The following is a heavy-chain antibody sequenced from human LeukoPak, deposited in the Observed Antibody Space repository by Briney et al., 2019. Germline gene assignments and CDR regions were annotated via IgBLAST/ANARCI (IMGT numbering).Heavy chain of an antibody. CDR2: IYPGDSNI. V-gene: IGHV5-51*01. J-gene: IGHJ5*02. Sequence: GESLKISCKGSGYTFTNYWIGWVRQMPGKGLEWMGIIYPGDSNIRYSPSFQGQVTISADKSISTAYLQWSSLKASDTAMYYCARRGNSDYGDYTLAWGQGTLVTVSS. CDR1: GYTFTNYW. CDR3: ARRGNSDYGDYTLA. D-gene: IGHD4-17*01.